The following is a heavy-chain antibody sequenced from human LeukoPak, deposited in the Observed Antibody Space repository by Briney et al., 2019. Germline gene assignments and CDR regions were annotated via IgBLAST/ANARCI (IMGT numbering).Heavy chain of an antibody. CDR1: GLSFNNYW. Sequence: GGSLRLSCVASGLSFNNYWTTWVRQAPGKGLERVANIKQDGSEKYYVDSVMGRFTISRDNAKNSLYLQMNSLRADDTAVYYCARDRSTGPGGAFDIWGQGTMVTVSS. CDR2: IKQDGSEK. J-gene: IGHJ3*02. CDR3: ARDRSTGPGGAFDI. D-gene: IGHD2-8*02. V-gene: IGHV3-7*01.